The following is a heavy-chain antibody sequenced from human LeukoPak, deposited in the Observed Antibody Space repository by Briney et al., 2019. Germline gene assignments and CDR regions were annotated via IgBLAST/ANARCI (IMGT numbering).Heavy chain of an antibody. D-gene: IGHD2-15*01. Sequence: PSETLSLTCTVSGGSISSYYWSWIRQPPGKGLEWIGYIYYSGSTNYNPSLKSRVTISVDTSKNQFSLKLSSVTAADTAVYYCARRVVVGGYYYYGMDVWGQGTTVTVSS. J-gene: IGHJ6*02. CDR3: ARRVVVGGYYYYGMDV. CDR1: GGSISSYY. V-gene: IGHV4-59*08. CDR2: IYYSGST.